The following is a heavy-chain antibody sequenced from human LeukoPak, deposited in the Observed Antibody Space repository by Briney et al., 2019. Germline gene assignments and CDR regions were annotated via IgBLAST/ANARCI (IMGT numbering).Heavy chain of an antibody. Sequence: GRSLRLSCAASGFTFSSYGMHWVRQAPGKGLEWVAVISYDGSNKYYADSVKGRFTISRDNSKNTLYLQMNSLRAKDTAVYYCAKARGALDYWGQGTLVTVSS. CDR3: AKARGALDY. D-gene: IGHD3-10*01. J-gene: IGHJ4*02. CDR1: GFTFSSYG. V-gene: IGHV3-30*18. CDR2: ISYDGSNK.